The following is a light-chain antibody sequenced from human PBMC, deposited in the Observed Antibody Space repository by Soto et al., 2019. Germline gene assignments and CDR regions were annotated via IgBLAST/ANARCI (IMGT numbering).Light chain of an antibody. J-gene: IGKJ2*01. Sequence: EIVTTQSPATLSVSPGERGTLSCRASQSVNSNLAWYQQKPGQAPRLLIDGASTRATGIPARFSGSGSGTEFTLTISSLQSEDFAVYYCQQYNNWPYTFGQGTKVDIK. V-gene: IGKV3D-15*01. CDR1: QSVNSN. CDR3: QQYNNWPYT. CDR2: GAS.